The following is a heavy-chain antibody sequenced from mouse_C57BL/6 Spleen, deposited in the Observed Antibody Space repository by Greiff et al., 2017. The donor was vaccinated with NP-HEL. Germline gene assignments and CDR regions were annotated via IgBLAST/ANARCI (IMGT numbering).Heavy chain of an antibody. Sequence: QVQLQQPGAELVMPGASVKLSCKASGYTFTSYWMHWVKQRPGQGLEWIGEIDPSDSYTNYNQKFKGKSTLTVDKSSSTAYMQLSSLTSEDSAVYYCARRDSSWYFDVWGTGTTVTVSS. CDR3: ARRDSSWYFDV. V-gene: IGHV1-69*01. J-gene: IGHJ1*03. D-gene: IGHD1-1*01. CDR1: GYTFTSYW. CDR2: IDPSDSYT.